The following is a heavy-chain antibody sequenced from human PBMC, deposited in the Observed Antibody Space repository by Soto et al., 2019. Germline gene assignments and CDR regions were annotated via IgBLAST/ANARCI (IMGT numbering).Heavy chain of an antibody. V-gene: IGHV4-34*01. J-gene: IGHJ4*02. D-gene: IGHD5-18*01. CDR1: GGSFSGYY. CDR2: INHSGST. Sequence: QVQLQQWGAGLLKPSETLSLTCAVYGGSFSGYYWSWIRQPPGKGLEWIGEINHSGSTNYNPSLKSRVTISVDTSKNQFSLKLSSVTAADTAVYYCARGVGDTAFDYWGQGTLVTVSS. CDR3: ARGVGDTAFDY.